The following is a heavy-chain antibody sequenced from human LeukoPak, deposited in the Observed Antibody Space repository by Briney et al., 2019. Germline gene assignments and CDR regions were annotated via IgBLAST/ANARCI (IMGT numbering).Heavy chain of an antibody. CDR2: IGSKRNNYAT. V-gene: IGHV3-73*01. Sequence: GGSLRLSCAASGFTFSNYVMSWVRQASGKGPEWVGRIGSKRNNYATKYADSVRGRFTISRDDSKNTAYLQMNSLKIEDTAMYYCTRERYGSGSFDYWGQGTLVTVSS. J-gene: IGHJ4*02. D-gene: IGHD3-10*01. CDR3: TRERYGSGSFDY. CDR1: GFTFSNYV.